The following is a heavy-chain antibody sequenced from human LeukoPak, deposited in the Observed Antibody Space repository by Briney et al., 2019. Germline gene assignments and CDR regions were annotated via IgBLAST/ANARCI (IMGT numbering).Heavy chain of an antibody. D-gene: IGHD1-1*01. J-gene: IGHJ4*02. V-gene: IGHV4-34*01. Sequence: SETLSLTCAVYGGSFSGYYWSWIRHPPGKGLEWIGEINHSGSTNYNPSLKSRVTISVDTSKNQFSLKLSSVTAADTAVYYCAREMVIGTTGTTADYWGQGTLVTVSS. CDR2: INHSGST. CDR1: GGSFSGYY. CDR3: AREMVIGTTGTTADY.